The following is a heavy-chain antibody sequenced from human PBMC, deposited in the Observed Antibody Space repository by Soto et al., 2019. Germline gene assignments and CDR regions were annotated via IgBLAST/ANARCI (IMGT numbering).Heavy chain of an antibody. D-gene: IGHD4-17*01. J-gene: IGHJ4*02. V-gene: IGHV3-23*01. CDR2: ISGSGGST. CDR1: GFTFSSYA. Sequence: GESLKISCAASGFTFSSYAMSWVRQAPGKGLEWVSAISGSGGSTYYADSVKGRFTISRDNSKNTLYLQMNSLRAEDTAVYYCAKDDYGDSVTIDYWGQGTLVTVSS. CDR3: AKDDYGDSVTIDY.